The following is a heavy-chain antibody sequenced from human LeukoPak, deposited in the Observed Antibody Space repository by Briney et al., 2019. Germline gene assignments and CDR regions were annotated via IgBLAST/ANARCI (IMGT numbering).Heavy chain of an antibody. Sequence: GGSLRLSCAASGFTFSSYAMSWVRQAPGKGLEWVSAISGSGGSTYYADSVKGRFTISRDNSKNTLYLQMNSLRAEDTAVYYCAKDQRCSGGSCYSYFDYWGQGTLVTVSS. CDR3: AKDQRCSGGSCYSYFDY. J-gene: IGHJ4*02. CDR2: ISGSGGST. CDR1: GFTFSSYA. D-gene: IGHD2-15*01. V-gene: IGHV3-23*01.